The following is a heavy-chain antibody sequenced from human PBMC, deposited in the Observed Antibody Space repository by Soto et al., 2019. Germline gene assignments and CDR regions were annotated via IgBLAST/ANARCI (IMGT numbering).Heavy chain of an antibody. Sequence: GGSLRLSCAASGFTFGSYWMHWVRQAPGKGLVWVSRINSDGSSTSYADSVKGRFTISRDNAKNTLYLQMNSLRAEDTAVYYCARRRYDYYYYYGMDVWGQGTTVTVSS. J-gene: IGHJ6*02. V-gene: IGHV3-74*01. CDR1: GFTFGSYW. D-gene: IGHD1-1*01. CDR2: INSDGSST. CDR3: ARRRYDYYYYYGMDV.